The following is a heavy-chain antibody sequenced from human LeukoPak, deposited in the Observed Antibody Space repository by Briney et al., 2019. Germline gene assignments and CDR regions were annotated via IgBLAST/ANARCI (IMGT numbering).Heavy chain of an antibody. CDR2: IIPILGIA. Sequence: SVKVSCKASGGTFSSYAISWVRQAPGQGLEWMGRIIPILGIANYAQKFQGRVTITADKSTSTAYMELSSLRSEDTAVYHCASHESAFFWSGYYTDVWFDPWGQGTLVTVSS. J-gene: IGHJ5*02. D-gene: IGHD3-3*01. CDR3: ASHESAFFWSGYYTDVWFDP. V-gene: IGHV1-69*04. CDR1: GGTFSSYA.